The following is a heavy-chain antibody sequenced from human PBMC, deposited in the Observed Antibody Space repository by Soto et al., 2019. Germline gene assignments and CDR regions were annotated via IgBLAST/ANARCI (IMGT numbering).Heavy chain of an antibody. CDR3: ARARRYYDSSGYSNWFDP. V-gene: IGHV4-30-2*01. Sequence: TLSLTCAVSGGSISSGGYSWSWIRQPPGKGLEWIGYIYHSGSTYYNPSLKSRVTISVDRSKNQFSLKLSSVTAADTAVYYCARARRYYDSSGYSNWFDPWGQGTLVTSPQ. CDR1: GGSISSGGYS. CDR2: IYHSGST. J-gene: IGHJ5*02. D-gene: IGHD3-22*01.